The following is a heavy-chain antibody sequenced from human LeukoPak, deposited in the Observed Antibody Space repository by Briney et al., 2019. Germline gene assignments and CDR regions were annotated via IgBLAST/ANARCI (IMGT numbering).Heavy chain of an antibody. CDR1: GYTFTGYY. Sequence: ASVKVSCKASGYTFTGYYMHWVRQAPGQGLEWMGWINPNSGGTNYAQTFQGRVTMTRDTSISTAYMELSRLRSDDTAVYYCARVYHNCGGDCYPYFDYWGQGTLVTVSS. V-gene: IGHV1-2*02. J-gene: IGHJ4*02. CDR2: INPNSGGT. D-gene: IGHD2-21*01. CDR3: ARVYHNCGGDCYPYFDY.